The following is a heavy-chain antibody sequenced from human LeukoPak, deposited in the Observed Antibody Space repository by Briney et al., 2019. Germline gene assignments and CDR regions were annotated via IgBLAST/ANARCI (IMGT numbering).Heavy chain of an antibody. J-gene: IGHJ4*02. CDR2: TSYDGSNK. CDR3: AKEGNSGSYYFDY. CDR1: GFTFSSYD. V-gene: IGHV3-30*18. D-gene: IGHD1-26*01. Sequence: PGRSLRLSCAASGFTFSSYDMHWVRRAPGKGLEWVTVTSYDGSNKYSADSVKGRFTISRDNSKNTLYLQMNSLRAEDTAVYYCAKEGNSGSYYFDYWGQGTLVTVSS.